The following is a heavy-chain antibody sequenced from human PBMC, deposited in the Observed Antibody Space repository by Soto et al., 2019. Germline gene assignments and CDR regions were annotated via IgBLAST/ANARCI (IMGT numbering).Heavy chain of an antibody. V-gene: IGHV3-30-3*01. Sequence: SLRLSCAASGFTFSSYAMHWGRQAPGKGLEWVAVISYDGSNKYYADSVKGRFTISRDNSKNTLYLQMNSLRAEDTAVYYCARDXRXXPGGXXYYYGMDVWGQGTTVTVSS. J-gene: IGHJ6*02. CDR3: ARDXRXXPGGXXYYYGMDV. CDR2: ISYDGSNK. CDR1: GFTFSSYA. D-gene: IGHD1-26*01.